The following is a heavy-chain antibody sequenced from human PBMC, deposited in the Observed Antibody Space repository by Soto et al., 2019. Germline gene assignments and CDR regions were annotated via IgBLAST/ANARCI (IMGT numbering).Heavy chain of an antibody. CDR2: ISYDGGST. CDR1: GFTFSDYA. V-gene: IGHV3-30-3*01. CDR3: VRVSEFRVLILGINV. J-gene: IGHJ6*02. Sequence: QVHVVESGGAVVHPGRSLRLSCAVSGFTFSDYAMHWVRQAPGKGLEWVEAISYDGGSTYYADSVKGRSTFSRDNSNYMLYLPMNCLRPEDTGVYVCVRVSEFRVLILGINVWGQGSTIIVSS. D-gene: IGHD2-8*01.